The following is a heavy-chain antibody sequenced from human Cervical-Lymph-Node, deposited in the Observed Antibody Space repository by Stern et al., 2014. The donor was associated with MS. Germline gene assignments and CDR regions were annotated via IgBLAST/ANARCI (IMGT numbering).Heavy chain of an antibody. CDR3: ARGRGASQYYYYGMDV. D-gene: IGHD3-16*01. Sequence: QVQLQESGPGLVKPSETLSLTCTVSGGSISSYYWSWIRQPPGQGLEWIGYIYYSGGSNYNPSLKSRVTISVDTSKNQFSLKLSSVTAADTAVYYCARGRGASQYYYYGMDVWGQGTTVTVSS. CDR1: GGSISSYY. V-gene: IGHV4-59*01. J-gene: IGHJ6*02. CDR2: IYYSGGS.